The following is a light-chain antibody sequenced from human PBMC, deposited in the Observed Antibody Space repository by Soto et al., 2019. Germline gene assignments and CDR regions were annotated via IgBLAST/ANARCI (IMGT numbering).Light chain of an antibody. CDR3: AAWDDSLYGVV. V-gene: IGLV1-44*01. CDR2: NNG. J-gene: IGLJ2*01. CDR1: MSNIGRNI. Sequence: QSVLTQPPSASGTPGQRVTVSCSGSMSNIGRNIVNWFQQLPGAAPKLLIYNNGQRPSGVPDRFSGSKSGTSASLAISGLQSEDEAHYYCAAWDDSLYGVVIGGGTKLTVL.